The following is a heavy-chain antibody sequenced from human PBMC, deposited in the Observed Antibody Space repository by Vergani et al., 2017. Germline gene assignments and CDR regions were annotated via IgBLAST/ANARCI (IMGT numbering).Heavy chain of an antibody. CDR1: GFTFSSYS. Sequence: EVQLVESGGGLVKPGGSLRLSCAASGFTFSSYSMNWVRQAPGKGLEWVSSISSSSSYIYYADSVKGRFTISRDNAKNSLYLQMNSLRAEDTAVYYCARDRPLGVPYSSSSLGGSYYDLYYYYYMDVWGKGTTVTVSS. CDR2: ISSSSSYI. V-gene: IGHV3-21*01. CDR3: ARDRPLGVPYSSSSLGGSYYDLYYYYYMDV. J-gene: IGHJ6*03. D-gene: IGHD6-6*01.